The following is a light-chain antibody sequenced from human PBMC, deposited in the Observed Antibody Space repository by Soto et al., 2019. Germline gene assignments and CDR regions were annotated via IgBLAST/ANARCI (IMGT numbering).Light chain of an antibody. CDR1: QSINNN. CDR2: GAS. V-gene: IGKV3-15*01. CDR3: QQYYTSPYT. J-gene: IGKJ2*01. Sequence: EIVMTQSPATLSVSPGERATLSCRASQSINNNLAWYQQKPGQAPRLLVYGASTRAAGIPARFSGSGSGTEFSLTISSLQAEDVAVYYCQQYYTSPYTFGQGTKLEI.